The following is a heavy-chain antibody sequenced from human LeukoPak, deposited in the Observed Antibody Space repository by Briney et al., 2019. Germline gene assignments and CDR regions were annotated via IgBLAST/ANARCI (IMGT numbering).Heavy chain of an antibody. CDR1: GYTFTSYGTRYG. D-gene: IGHD4-17*01. CDR3: ARDALHYGDHDAFDI. CDR2: ISAYNGDT. Sequence: ASVKVSCKASGYTFTSYGTRYGISWVRQAPGQGLEWMGWISAYNGDTKYVQNLQGRVTITADKSTSTAYMELSSLRSEDTAVYYCARDALHYGDHDAFDIWGQGTMVTVSS. J-gene: IGHJ3*02. V-gene: IGHV1-18*01.